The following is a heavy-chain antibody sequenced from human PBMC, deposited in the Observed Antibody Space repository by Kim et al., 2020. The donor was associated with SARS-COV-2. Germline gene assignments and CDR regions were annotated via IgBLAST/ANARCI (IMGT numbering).Heavy chain of an antibody. D-gene: IGHD2-15*01. J-gene: IGHJ6*02. Sequence: GGSLRLSCAASRFTLSSYSMNWVRQAPGKGLEWVSSISSGTSYIYHADSVQGRFTISRDNAKNSLYLQINSLRAEDTAVYYCARGGGYCSGGSCFTGKYNMDVWGQGTTVIVSS. CDR1: RFTLSSYS. V-gene: IGHV3-21*01. CDR3: ARGGGYCSGGSCFTGKYNMDV. CDR2: ISSGTSYI.